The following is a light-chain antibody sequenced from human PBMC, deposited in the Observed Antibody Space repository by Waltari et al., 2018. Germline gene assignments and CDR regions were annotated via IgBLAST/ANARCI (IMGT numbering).Light chain of an antibody. Sequence: QAVLTQPSSLSASPGASASPPCTLRSGINVGAYRLSWYQKRPGRPPHYLLRYRSASDTRQGAEGPSRFAGSKDISANASILRISGLQSDDEADYYCMTWHSNSVVFGGGTKLTVL. CDR3: MTWHSNSVV. V-gene: IGLV5-45*02. CDR2: YRSASDT. J-gene: IGLJ3*02. CDR1: SGINVGAYR.